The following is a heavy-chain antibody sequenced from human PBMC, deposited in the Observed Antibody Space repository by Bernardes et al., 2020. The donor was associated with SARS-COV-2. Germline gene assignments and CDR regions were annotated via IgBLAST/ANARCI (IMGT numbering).Heavy chain of an antibody. CDR1: GYTLTALS. CDR3: ATGSPFSNSGSYYGWFDP. CDR2: FAPEDGAT. V-gene: IGHV1-24*01. Sequence: AAGQVSCKVSGYTLTALSMHWVRQAPGQGLEWMGGFAPEDGATIYAQKFQGRVTMTEDTSTDTAYMELSSLRSEDTAVYYCATGSPFSNSGSYYGWFDPWGQGTLVTGSS. D-gene: IGHD1-26*01. J-gene: IGHJ5*02.